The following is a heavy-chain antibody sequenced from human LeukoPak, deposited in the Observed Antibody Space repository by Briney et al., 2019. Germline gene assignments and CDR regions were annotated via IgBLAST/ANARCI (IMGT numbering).Heavy chain of an antibody. CDR1: GGSFSGYY. V-gene: IGHV4-34*01. Sequence: SETLSLTXAVYGGSFSGYYWSWIRQPPGKGLEWIGEINHSGSTNYNPSLKSRVTISVDTSKNHFSLKLTSVTATDTAVYSCARCPMIVGRAFDIWGQGTMVTVSS. D-gene: IGHD3-22*01. CDR3: ARCPMIVGRAFDI. CDR2: INHSGST. J-gene: IGHJ3*02.